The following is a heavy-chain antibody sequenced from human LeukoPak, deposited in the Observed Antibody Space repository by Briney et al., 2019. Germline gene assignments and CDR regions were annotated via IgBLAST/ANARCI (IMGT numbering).Heavy chain of an antibody. CDR1: GFIFRVSW. D-gene: IGHD2-15*01. Sequence: GGSLRLSCAASGFIFRVSWMTWVRQAPGKGLEWVANIKEDGSEKYHVDSVKGRFTIYRDNAQDSLSLQMNSLRAEDTAIYYCARGRGSPDYWGRGTKVIVSS. J-gene: IGHJ4*02. CDR2: IKEDGSEK. V-gene: IGHV3-7*01. CDR3: ARGRGSPDY.